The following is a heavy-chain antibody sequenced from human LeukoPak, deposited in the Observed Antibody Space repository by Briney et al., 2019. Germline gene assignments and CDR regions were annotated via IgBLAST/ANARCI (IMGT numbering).Heavy chain of an antibody. CDR2: ISYDGSNK. D-gene: IGHD1-26*01. Sequence: PGGSLRLSCAASGFTFSSYAMHWVRQAPGKGLEWVAVISYDGSNKYYADSVKGRFTISRDNSKNTLYLQMNSLRAEGTAVYYCARDRGHNGSPFDYWGQGTLVTVSS. J-gene: IGHJ4*02. V-gene: IGHV3-30-3*01. CDR3: ARDRGHNGSPFDY. CDR1: GFTFSSYA.